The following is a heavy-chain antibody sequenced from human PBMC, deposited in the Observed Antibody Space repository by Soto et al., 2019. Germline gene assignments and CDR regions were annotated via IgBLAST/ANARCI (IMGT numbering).Heavy chain of an antibody. Sequence: QVQLQESGPRLVKPSETLSLTCTVSGGSISSYYWSWIRQPPGKGLEWIGYIYYSWSANYNPSLKSRVTISVDTSKNQFSLKLSSVTAADTAVYYCASTVTTSTFDYWGQGTLVTVSS. J-gene: IGHJ4*02. V-gene: IGHV4-59*08. CDR1: GGSISSYY. D-gene: IGHD4-17*01. CDR3: ASTVTTSTFDY. CDR2: IYYSWSA.